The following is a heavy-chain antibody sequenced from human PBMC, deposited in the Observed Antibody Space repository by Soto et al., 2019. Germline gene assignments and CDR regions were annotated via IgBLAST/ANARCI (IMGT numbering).Heavy chain of an antibody. CDR1: GFTFSSYA. V-gene: IGHV3-23*01. D-gene: IGHD5-18*01. CDR3: AKDYAAFRYSYGYTLRYYYYMDV. J-gene: IGHJ6*03. CDR2: ISGSGGST. Sequence: GGSLRLSCAASGFTFSSYAMSWVRQAPGKGLEWVSAISGSGGSTYYADSVKGRFTISRDNSKNTLYLQMSSLRAEDTAVYYCAKDYAAFRYSYGYTLRYYYYMDVWGKGTTVTVSS.